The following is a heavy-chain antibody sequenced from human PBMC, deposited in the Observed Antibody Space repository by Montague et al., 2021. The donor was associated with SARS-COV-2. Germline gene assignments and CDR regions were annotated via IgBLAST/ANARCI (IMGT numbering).Heavy chain of an antibody. CDR1: GFTFSTSA. V-gene: IGHV3-23*01. Sequence: SLRLSCATSGFTFSTSAMNWVRQAPGKGLEWVSGSSGSDGGTHYADSVKGRFTISRDNSKNVLYLQMNSLRAEDTALYYCAKHSYYYGLGYGMDVWGQGTTVTVSS. D-gene: IGHD3-10*01. J-gene: IGHJ6*02. CDR2: SSGSDGGT. CDR3: AKHSYYYGLGYGMDV.